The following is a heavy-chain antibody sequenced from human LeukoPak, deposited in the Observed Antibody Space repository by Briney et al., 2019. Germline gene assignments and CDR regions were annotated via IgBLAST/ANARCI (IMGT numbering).Heavy chain of an antibody. CDR2: IYYSGST. CDR3: ARASYSYDINGWVPFDY. CDR1: GGSMSTYY. J-gene: IGHJ4*02. V-gene: IGHV4-59*01. D-gene: IGHD3-22*01. Sequence: SETLSLTCTVSGGSMSTYYWSWIRQPPGKGLEWIGYIYYSGSTNYNPSLKSRVIISVDTSKNQFSLKLSSVTAADTAVYYCARASYSYDINGWVPFDYWGQGTLVTVSS.